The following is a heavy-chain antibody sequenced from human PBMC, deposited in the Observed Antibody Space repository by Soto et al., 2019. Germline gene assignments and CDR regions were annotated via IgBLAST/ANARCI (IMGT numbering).Heavy chain of an antibody. J-gene: IGHJ4*02. Sequence: QVQLVQSGAEEKKPGASVKVSCKASGYTFPSYAMHWVRQAPGQRLEWMGWINAGNGNTKYSQKFQGRVTITRDTSASTAYMEMSSLRSEDTAVYYCARGITLPTPLDYWGQGTLVTVSS. CDR2: INAGNGNT. CDR1: GYTFPSYA. V-gene: IGHV1-3*05. D-gene: IGHD1-20*01. CDR3: ARGITLPTPLDY.